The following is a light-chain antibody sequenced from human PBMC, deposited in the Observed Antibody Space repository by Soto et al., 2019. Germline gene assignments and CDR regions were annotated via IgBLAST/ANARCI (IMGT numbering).Light chain of an antibody. Sequence: QSALTQPASVSGSPGQSITISCTGTSSDVGGYNFVSWYQQHPGEVPKLMLYDVNVRPSGVSNRFSGSKSGNTASLTTSGLQAEDEADYYCTSWTTSTTMIFGGGTKVTVL. V-gene: IGLV2-14*03. CDR3: TSWTTSTTMI. J-gene: IGLJ2*01. CDR1: SSDVGGYNF. CDR2: DVN.